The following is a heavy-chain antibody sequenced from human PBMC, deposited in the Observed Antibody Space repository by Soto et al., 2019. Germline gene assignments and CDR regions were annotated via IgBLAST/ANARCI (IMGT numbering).Heavy chain of an antibody. Sequence: SETLSLTCAVSGGSISSGGYSWSWIRQPPGKGLEWIGYIYHSGSTYYNPSLKSRVTISVDTSKNQSSLKLSSVTAADTAVYYCARSSTSANYFDYWGQGTLVTVSS. CDR3: ARSSTSANYFDY. V-gene: IGHV4-30-2*05. CDR2: IYHSGST. D-gene: IGHD2-2*01. CDR1: GGSISSGGYS. J-gene: IGHJ4*02.